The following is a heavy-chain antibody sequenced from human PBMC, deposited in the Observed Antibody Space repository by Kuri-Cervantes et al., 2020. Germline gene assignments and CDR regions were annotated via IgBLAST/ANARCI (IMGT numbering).Heavy chain of an antibody. CDR2: ISYDGSNK. V-gene: IGHV3-30-3*01. D-gene: IGHD6-13*01. J-gene: IGHJ4*02. CDR1: GFTSSSYA. CDR3: ARDGGSSWYRAFDY. Sequence: GESLKISCAASGFTSSSYAMHWVRQAPGKGLEWVAVISYDGSNKYYADSVKGRFTIPRDNAKNSLYLQMNSLRAEDTAVYYCARDGGSSWYRAFDYWGQGTLVTVSS.